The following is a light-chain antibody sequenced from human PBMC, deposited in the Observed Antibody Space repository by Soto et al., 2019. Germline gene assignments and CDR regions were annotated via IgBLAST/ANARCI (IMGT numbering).Light chain of an antibody. V-gene: IGLV2-14*01. Sequence: QSALTQPASVSGSLGQSITISCTGSNRDIGAYNLVSWYQQYPDTAPKPIIYEVRNRPSGVSYRFTGSRSGNTASLTISALQADDESTFYCSSYAGSSNVFGTGTKLTVL. CDR1: NRDIGAYNL. J-gene: IGLJ1*01. CDR3: SSYAGSSNV. CDR2: EVR.